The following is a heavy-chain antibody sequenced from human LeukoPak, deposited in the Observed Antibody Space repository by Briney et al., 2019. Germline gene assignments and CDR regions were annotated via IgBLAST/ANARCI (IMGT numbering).Heavy chain of an antibody. CDR2: ISSSGSTI. Sequence: PGGSLRLXCAASGFTFSDYYMSWIRQAPGKGLEWVSYISSSGSTIYYADSVKGRFTISRDNAKNSLYLQMNSLRAEDTAVYYCAREERTYYDILTKPSEYWGQGTLVTVSS. V-gene: IGHV3-11*04. CDR3: AREERTYYDILTKPSEY. D-gene: IGHD3-9*01. J-gene: IGHJ4*02. CDR1: GFTFSDYY.